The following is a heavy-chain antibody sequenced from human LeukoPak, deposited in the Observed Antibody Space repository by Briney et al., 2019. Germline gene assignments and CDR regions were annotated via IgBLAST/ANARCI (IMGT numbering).Heavy chain of an antibody. Sequence: GGSLRLSCAASGFTFDDYAMHWVRQAPGKGLEWVTFIKYDGSNKNYGDSVKGRFTISRDNSKNTLYLEMNSLRVEDTALYYCATDANLDSVGDYWGQGSLVTVSS. J-gene: IGHJ4*02. CDR1: GFTFDDYA. CDR3: ATDANLDSVGDY. V-gene: IGHV3-30*02. D-gene: IGHD2-15*01. CDR2: IKYDGSNK.